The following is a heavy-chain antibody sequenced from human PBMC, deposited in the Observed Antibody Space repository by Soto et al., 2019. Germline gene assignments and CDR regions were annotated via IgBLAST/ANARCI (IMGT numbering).Heavy chain of an antibody. J-gene: IGHJ6*02. CDR2: ISRSSTTTI. D-gene: IGHD5-18*01. CDR3: ARDRLGYSYGNSMDV. V-gene: IGHV3-48*02. Sequence: EVQLVESGGGLVQPGGSLRLSCAASGFTLSSYSLNWVRQAPGKGLELISYISRSSTTTIYYADSVKGRFTISRDNAKNSLYLQMKSLRDEDTAVYYCARDRLGYSYGNSMDVWGQGTTVTVSS. CDR1: GFTLSSYS.